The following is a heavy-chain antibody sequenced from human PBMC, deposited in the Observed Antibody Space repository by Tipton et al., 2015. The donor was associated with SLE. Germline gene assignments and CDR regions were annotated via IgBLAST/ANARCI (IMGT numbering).Heavy chain of an antibody. J-gene: IGHJ4*02. V-gene: IGHV4-39*07. CDR1: GGSISGSSYY. Sequence: TLSLTCTVSGGSISGSSYYWGWIRQPPGKGLEWIGSIYYSGSTNYNPSLKSRVTISVDTSKNQFSLKLSSVTAADTAVYYCARSRPDTSMVDYWGQGTLVTVSS. D-gene: IGHD5-18*01. CDR3: ARSRPDTSMVDY. CDR2: IYYSGST.